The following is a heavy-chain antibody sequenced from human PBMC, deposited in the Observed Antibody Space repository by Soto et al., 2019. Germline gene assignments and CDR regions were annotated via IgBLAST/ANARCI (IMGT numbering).Heavy chain of an antibody. CDR3: ARGGITIFGKLDY. CDR2: IWYDGSNK. CDR1: GFTFSSYG. D-gene: IGHD3-3*01. J-gene: IGHJ4*02. V-gene: IGHV3-33*01. Sequence: GGSLRLSCAASGFTFSSYGMHWVRQAPGKGLEWVAVIWYDGSNKYYADSVKGRFTISRDNSKNTLYLQMNSLRAEDTAVYYCARGGITIFGKLDYWGQGTLVTVSS.